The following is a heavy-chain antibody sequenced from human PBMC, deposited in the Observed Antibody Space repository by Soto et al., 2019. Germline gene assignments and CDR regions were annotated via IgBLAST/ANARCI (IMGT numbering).Heavy chain of an antibody. Sequence: PSEPLSLTCSVSSDSITRSSYYWGWIRQPPGKGLEWIAAIYYSGSIYHNPSLKSRVTMSIDTSKNQFSLKLSSVTAADTAVYYCARDSGYYDFWSGPNEYGMDVWGQGTTVTVSS. CDR2: IYYSGSI. CDR3: ARDSGYYDFWSGPNEYGMDV. V-gene: IGHV4-39*07. CDR1: SDSITRSSYY. J-gene: IGHJ6*02. D-gene: IGHD3-3*01.